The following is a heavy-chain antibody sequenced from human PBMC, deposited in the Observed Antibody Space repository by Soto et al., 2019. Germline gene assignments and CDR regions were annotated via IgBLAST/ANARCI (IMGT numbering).Heavy chain of an antibody. CDR3: ARDLAVDLIDY. J-gene: IGHJ4*02. CDR1: GYTFTSYG. CDR2: ISAYNGNT. V-gene: IGHV1-18*01. Sequence: QVQLVQSGAEVKKPGASVKVSCKASGYTFTSYGISWVRQAPGQGLEWMGWISAYNGNTKYAQKLQGRVTMTTDTSTSTDYMELRSLRSEDTAVYYCARDLAVDLIDYWGQGTLVTVSS. D-gene: IGHD6-19*01.